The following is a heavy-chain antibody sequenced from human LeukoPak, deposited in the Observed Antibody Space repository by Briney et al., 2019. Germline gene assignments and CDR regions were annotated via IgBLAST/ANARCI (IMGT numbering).Heavy chain of an antibody. V-gene: IGHV4-61*08. CDR1: GGSISSGDYY. D-gene: IGHD3-22*01. CDR3: ARTEDYYDSSGYYLL. Sequence: PSQTLSLTCTVSGGSISSGDYYWSWIRQPPGKGLEWIGYIYYSGSTNYNPSLKSRVTISVDTSKNQFSLKLSSVTAADTAVYYCARTEDYYDSSGYYLLWGQGTLVTVSS. J-gene: IGHJ4*02. CDR2: IYYSGST.